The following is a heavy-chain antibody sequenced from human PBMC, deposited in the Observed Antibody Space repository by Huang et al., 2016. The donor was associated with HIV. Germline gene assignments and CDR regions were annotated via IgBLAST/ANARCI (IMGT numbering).Heavy chain of an antibody. J-gene: IGHJ5*02. CDR2: VYDSGTT. D-gene: IGHD6-19*01. Sequence: QVRLQESGPGLVKPSETLSLSCTVSGDSVSSHYWGCIRHPPGKGLEWIGTVYDSGTTKYNPRLKSRITISVDTSKNGFSLNITSVSAADTAMYFCVRDQGRLAVGGIDNWFDPWGQGALVTVSS. CDR1: GDSVSSHY. CDR3: VRDQGRLAVGGIDNWFDP. V-gene: IGHV4-59*02.